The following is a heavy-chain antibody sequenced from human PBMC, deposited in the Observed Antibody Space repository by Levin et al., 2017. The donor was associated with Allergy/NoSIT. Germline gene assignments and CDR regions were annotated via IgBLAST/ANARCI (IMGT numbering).Heavy chain of an antibody. CDR1: GGIFDTFA. V-gene: IGHV1-69*01. CDR3: ARGGGSGSSSFSDYHFYYLDV. D-gene: IGHD6-6*01. CDR2: IIPVYGRA. Sequence: KISCKASGGIFDTFAINWVRQVPGQGLEWIGGIIPVYGRANYAHTFQGRVTITADESTTTVYMEVTNLRSEDTAVYFCARGGGSGSSSFSDYHFYYLDVWGKGTPVTVSS. J-gene: IGHJ6*03.